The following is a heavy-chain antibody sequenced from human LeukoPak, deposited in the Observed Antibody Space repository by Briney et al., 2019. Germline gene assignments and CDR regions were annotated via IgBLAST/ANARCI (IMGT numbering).Heavy chain of an antibody. CDR1: GFTFDEYA. J-gene: IGHJ4*02. V-gene: IGHV3-9*01. D-gene: IGHD6-13*01. Sequence: GGSLRLSCAASGFTFDEYAMHWVRQAPGKGLEWVSGIGWNSGSIRYADSVKGRFTISRDNSKNSLYLQMNSLRAEDTAFYYCAKISVRRAAAGFDYWGQGTLVTVSS. CDR3: AKISVRRAAAGFDY. CDR2: IGWNSGSI.